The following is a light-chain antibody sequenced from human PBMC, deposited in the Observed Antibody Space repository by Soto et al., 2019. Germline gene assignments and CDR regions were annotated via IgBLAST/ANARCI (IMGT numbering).Light chain of an antibody. CDR3: QQYSGSPST. Sequence: EIVLTQSPGTLSLSPGERATLSCRASQSVSSNYLVWYQQKPGQPLRLLIYGASSSATGSPDRFSGSGSGTDFALTISRLEPEDFAVYYCQQYSGSPSTFGQGTKLEIK. J-gene: IGKJ2*01. CDR2: GAS. CDR1: QSVSSNY. V-gene: IGKV3-20*01.